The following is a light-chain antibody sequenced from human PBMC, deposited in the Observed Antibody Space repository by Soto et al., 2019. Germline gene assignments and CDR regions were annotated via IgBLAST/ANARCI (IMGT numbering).Light chain of an antibody. CDR1: DDITNY. Sequence: AIQLTQSPSSLSASVGDRVTVTCRASDDITNYLAWYQQKAGKAPKLLIYDASTLYSGVPSRFSGSGSGTDFTLTISSLQPEDFATYYCLQDYNYPLTFGGGTKVDIK. V-gene: IGKV1-6*01. CDR2: DAS. J-gene: IGKJ4*01. CDR3: LQDYNYPLT.